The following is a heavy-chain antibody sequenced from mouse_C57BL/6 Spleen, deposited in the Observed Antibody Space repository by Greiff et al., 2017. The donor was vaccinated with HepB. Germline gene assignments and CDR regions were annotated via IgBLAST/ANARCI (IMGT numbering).Heavy chain of an antibody. CDR2: IYPGNGDT. CDR3: TRSDSSGAWFAY. V-gene: IGHV1-5*01. Sequence: EVQLQQSGPVLARPGASVKMSCKTSGYTFTSYWMHWVKQRPGQGLDWMGAIYPGNGDTSYNQKFKGKAKLTAVKSASTAYMELSSLTNEDSAVYYCTRSDSSGAWFAYWGQGTLVTVSA. J-gene: IGHJ3*01. D-gene: IGHD3-2*02. CDR1: GYTFTSYW.